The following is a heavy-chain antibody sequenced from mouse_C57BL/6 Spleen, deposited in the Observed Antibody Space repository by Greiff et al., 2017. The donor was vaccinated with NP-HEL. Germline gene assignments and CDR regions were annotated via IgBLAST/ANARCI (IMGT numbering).Heavy chain of an antibody. CDR1: GFTFSSYG. V-gene: IGHV5-6*01. J-gene: IGHJ2*01. CDR2: ISSGGSYT. CDR3: ARHDYGSRYFDY. D-gene: IGHD1-1*01. Sequence: EVQVVESGGDLVKPGGSLKLSCAASGFTFSSYGMSWVRQTPDKRLEWVATISSGGSYTYYPDRVKGRFTISRDNAKNTLYLQMSSLKSEDTAMYYCARHDYGSRYFDYWGQGTTLTVSS.